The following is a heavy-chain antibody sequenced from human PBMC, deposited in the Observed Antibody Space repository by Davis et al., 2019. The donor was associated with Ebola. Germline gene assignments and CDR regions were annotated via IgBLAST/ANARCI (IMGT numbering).Heavy chain of an antibody. V-gene: IGHV3-30*02. J-gene: IGHJ4*02. CDR2: IRYDGSNK. Sequence: PGGSLRLSCAASGFIFSNYGMHWVRQAPGKGLEWVAFIRYDGSNKYYGASVKGRFTISRDNSKNTVFLQMNTLRADDTAVYYCARGFRDSTRWSYFDYWGQGTLVTVSS. D-gene: IGHD6-13*01. CDR1: GFIFSNYG. CDR3: ARGFRDSTRWSYFDY.